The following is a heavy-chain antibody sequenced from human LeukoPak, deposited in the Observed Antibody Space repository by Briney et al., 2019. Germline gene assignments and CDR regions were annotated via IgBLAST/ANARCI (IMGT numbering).Heavy chain of an antibody. V-gene: IGHV3-11*01. D-gene: IGHD6-13*01. CDR1: GFTFSDYY. CDR2: ISSSGSTT. J-gene: IGHJ5*02. CDR3: ARVWAQAAAGVIWFDP. Sequence: PGGSLRLSCAASGFTFSDYYMSWIRQAPGEGLEWGSYISSSGSTTYYADSVKGRFTISRDNAKNSLYLQMNSLRAEDTAVYYCARVWAQAAAGVIWFDPWGQGTLVTVSS.